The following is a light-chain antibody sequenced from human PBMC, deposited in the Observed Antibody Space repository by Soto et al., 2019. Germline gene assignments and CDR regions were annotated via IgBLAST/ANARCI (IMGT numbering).Light chain of an antibody. J-gene: IGKJ4*01. V-gene: IGKV3-11*01. CDR1: QNVSSY. CDR2: DAS. Sequence: EIVLTQSPATLSLSPGERATLSCRASQNVSSYLAWYQQKPGQAPRLLIYDASNRAIGIPARFSGSGSGTDFTLTISSLQPEDLAVYFCQQRSNWPRLTFGGGTKVEI. CDR3: QQRSNWPRLT.